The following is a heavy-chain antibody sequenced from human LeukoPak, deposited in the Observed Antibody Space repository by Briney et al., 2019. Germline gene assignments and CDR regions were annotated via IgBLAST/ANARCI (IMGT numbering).Heavy chain of an antibody. V-gene: IGHV3-23*01. CDR2: ISGSGGST. CDR1: GFTFSSYA. D-gene: IGHD3-22*01. CDR3: AKTQPEVLRYYYDSSGYSKPSD. Sequence: PGGSLRLSCAASGFTFSSYAMSWVRQAPGKGLEWVSAISGSGGSTYYADSVKGRFTISRDNSKNTLYLQMNSLRAEDTAVYYCAKTQPEVLRYYYDSSGYSKPSDWGQGTLVTVSS. J-gene: IGHJ4*02.